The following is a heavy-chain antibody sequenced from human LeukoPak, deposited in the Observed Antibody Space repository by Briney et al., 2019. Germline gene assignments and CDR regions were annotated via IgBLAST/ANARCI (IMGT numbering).Heavy chain of an antibody. CDR1: GFTSSSYS. Sequence: GGSLRLSCAASGFTSSSYSMNWVRQAPGKGLEWVSSIFRRNSYIYYSDSVKGRFTISRDDAKNSLYLQMNSLRADDTAMYYCARVSRVAYSSSWYLDYWGQGTLVTVSS. V-gene: IGHV3-21*06. D-gene: IGHD6-13*01. CDR2: IFRRNSYI. J-gene: IGHJ4*02. CDR3: ARVSRVAYSSSWYLDY.